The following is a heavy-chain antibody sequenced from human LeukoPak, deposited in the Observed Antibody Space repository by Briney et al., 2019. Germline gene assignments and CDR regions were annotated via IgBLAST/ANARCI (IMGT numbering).Heavy chain of an antibody. CDR2: IIPMFGTA. CDR3: ARAGWLQYYYFDY. Sequence: SVKVSCKASGGTFSSYEISWVRQAPGQGLEWMGGIIPMFGTAKYAQKFQGRVTITADKSTSTAYMELSSLRSEDMAVYYCARAGWLQYYYFDYWGQGTLVTVSS. J-gene: IGHJ4*02. D-gene: IGHD5-24*01. V-gene: IGHV1-69*06. CDR1: GGTFSSYE.